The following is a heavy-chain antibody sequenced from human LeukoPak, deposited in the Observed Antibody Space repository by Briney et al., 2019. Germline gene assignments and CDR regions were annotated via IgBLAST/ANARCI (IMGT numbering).Heavy chain of an antibody. D-gene: IGHD6-13*01. J-gene: IGHJ4*02. CDR2: IIPIFGTA. CDR1: GGTFSSYA. V-gene: IGHV1-69*05. Sequence: SVKVSCKASGGTFSSYAISWVRQAPGQGLEWMGGIIPIFGTANYAQKFQGRVTITTDESTSTAYMELSSLRSEDTAVYYCARGLPSSSWYAKRYYFDYWGQGTLVTVSS. CDR3: ARGLPSSSWYAKRYYFDY.